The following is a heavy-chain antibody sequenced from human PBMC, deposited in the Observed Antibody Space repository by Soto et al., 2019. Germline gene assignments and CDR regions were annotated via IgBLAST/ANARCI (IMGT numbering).Heavy chain of an antibody. CDR3: ARGRIAARVLNY. CDR2: MNPNSGNT. CDR1: GYTFTSYD. V-gene: IGHV1-8*01. Sequence: ASVKVSCKASGYTFTSYDINWVRQATGQGLEWMGWMNPNSGNTGYAQKFQGRVTTTRNTPISTAYMELSSLRSEDTAVYYCARGRIAARVLNYWGQGTLVTVSS. J-gene: IGHJ4*02. D-gene: IGHD6-6*01.